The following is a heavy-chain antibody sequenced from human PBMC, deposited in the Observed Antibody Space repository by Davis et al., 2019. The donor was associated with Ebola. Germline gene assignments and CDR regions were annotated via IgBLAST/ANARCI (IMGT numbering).Heavy chain of an antibody. V-gene: IGHV4-59*08. CDR1: GGSISSYY. CDR3: ARHKGLDP. Sequence: MPSETLSLTCTVSGGSISSYYWSWIRQPPGKGLEWIGEINHSGSTNYNPSLKSRVTISVDTSKNQFSLKLSSVTAADTAVYYCARHKGLDPWGQGTLVTVSS. J-gene: IGHJ5*02. CDR2: INHSGST.